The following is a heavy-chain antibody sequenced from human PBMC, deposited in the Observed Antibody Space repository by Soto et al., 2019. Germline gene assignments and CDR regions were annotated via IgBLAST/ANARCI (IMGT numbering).Heavy chain of an antibody. V-gene: IGHV3-48*02. CDR2: ISSSSSTI. CDR1: GFTFSSYS. D-gene: IGHD6-19*01. Sequence: GGSLRLSCAASGFTFSSYSMNWVRQAPGKGLEWVSYISSSSSTIYYADSVKGRFTISRDNAKNSLYLQMNSLRDEDTAVYYCARAHCSGWSHTSYIYNWGQETLVTISS. J-gene: IGHJ4*02. CDR3: ARAHCSGWSHTSYIYN.